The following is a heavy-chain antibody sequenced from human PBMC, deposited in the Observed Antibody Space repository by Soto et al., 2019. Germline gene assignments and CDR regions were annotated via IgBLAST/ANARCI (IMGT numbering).Heavy chain of an antibody. V-gene: IGHV4-61*01. Sequence: ETLSLTCTVSGGPVRSETYYWSWVRQPPGKGLEWIGYINYSGYTNYNPSLKSRVTISVDTSKNQFSLKLTSVMAADTALYHCATLTNPGRSFYYGMDVWGQGTTVTVSS. J-gene: IGHJ6*02. D-gene: IGHD2-15*01. CDR3: ATLTNPGRSFYYGMDV. CDR1: GGPVRSETYY. CDR2: INYSGYT.